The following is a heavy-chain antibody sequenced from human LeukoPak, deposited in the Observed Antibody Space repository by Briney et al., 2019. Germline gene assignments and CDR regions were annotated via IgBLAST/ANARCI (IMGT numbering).Heavy chain of an antibody. V-gene: IGHV4-61*02. CDR1: GCSISSGSYY. Sequence: PSETLSLTCTVSGCSISSGSYYWSWIRQPAGKGLEWIGRIYTSGSTNYNPSLKSRVTISVDTSKNQFSLKLSSVTAADTAVYYCARDSGIAVAGFNWFDPWGQGTLVTVSS. CDR3: ARDSGIAVAGFNWFDP. D-gene: IGHD6-19*01. J-gene: IGHJ5*02. CDR2: IYTSGST.